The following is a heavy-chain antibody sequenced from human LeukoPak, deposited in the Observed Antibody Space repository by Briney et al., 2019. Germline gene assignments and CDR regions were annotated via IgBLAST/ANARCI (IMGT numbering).Heavy chain of an antibody. D-gene: IGHD3-22*01. CDR2: IYSGGST. Sequence: GGSLRLSCAASGFTVSSNYMSWVRQAPGKGLEWVSFIYSGGSTYYADSVKGRFTISRDNSKSTLYLQMNSLRAEDTAVYFCARVNSGGYMNYMDVWGKGTTVTVSS. V-gene: IGHV3-53*01. J-gene: IGHJ6*03. CDR1: GFTVSSNY. CDR3: ARVNSGGYMNYMDV.